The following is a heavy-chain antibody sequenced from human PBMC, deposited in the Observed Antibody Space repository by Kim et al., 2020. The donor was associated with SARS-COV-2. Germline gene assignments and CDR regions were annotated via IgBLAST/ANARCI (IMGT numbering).Heavy chain of an antibody. CDR1: GFTFSCYS. CDR2: ISSSSSTI. Sequence: GGSLRLSCAASGFTFSCYSMNWVRQAPGKGLEWVSYISSSSSTIYYADSVKGRFTISRDNAKNSLYLQMNSLRDEDTAVYYCASLLTGYYNQIDNYYYYYGMDVWGQGTTVTVSS. J-gene: IGHJ6*02. V-gene: IGHV3-48*02. D-gene: IGHD3-9*01. CDR3: ASLLTGYYNQIDNYYYYYGMDV.